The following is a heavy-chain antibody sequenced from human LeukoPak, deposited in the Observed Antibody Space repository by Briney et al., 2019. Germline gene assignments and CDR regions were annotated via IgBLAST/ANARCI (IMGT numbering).Heavy chain of an antibody. J-gene: IGHJ4*02. D-gene: IGHD3-10*01. Sequence: PSETLSLTCTVFRDSMKSYYWSWLRQPPGKGLEWIGYIYYTGSTDYNPSLKSRVTISVDTSRNQFSLKLTSVTAADTAVYYCARRATSGSPYYLDYWGQGTLVTVSS. CDR2: IYYTGST. V-gene: IGHV4-59*01. CDR1: RDSMKSYY. CDR3: ARRATSGSPYYLDY.